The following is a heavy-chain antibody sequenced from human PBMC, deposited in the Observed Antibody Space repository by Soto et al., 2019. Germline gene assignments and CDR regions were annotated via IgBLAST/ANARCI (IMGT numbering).Heavy chain of an antibody. CDR1: GFTFSSYA. Sequence: EVQLLESGGGLVQPGGSLRLSCAASGFTFSSYAMSWVRQAPGKGLEWVSAISGSGGSTYYADSVKGRFTISRDNSKNTLYLQMNSLRAEDTAVYYCAKHDFNLGYYDSSGYHDAFDIWGQGTMVTVSS. V-gene: IGHV3-23*01. CDR2: ISGSGGST. D-gene: IGHD3-22*01. CDR3: AKHDFNLGYYDSSGYHDAFDI. J-gene: IGHJ3*02.